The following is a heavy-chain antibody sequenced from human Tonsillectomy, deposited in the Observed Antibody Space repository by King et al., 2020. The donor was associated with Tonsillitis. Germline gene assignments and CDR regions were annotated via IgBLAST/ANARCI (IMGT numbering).Heavy chain of an antibody. D-gene: IGHD1-26*01. CDR1: GYSFTNYW. CDR3: ATSGDSAGWLDP. CDR2: IYPGDSDT. V-gene: IGHV5-51*03. Sequence: VQLVESGAEVKKPGESLKISCKGSGYSFTNYWIGWVRQMPGKGLEWMGIIYPGDSDTRYSPSFQGQVIISVDKSINTAYLQWSSLKASDTAMYFCATSGDSAGWLDPWGQGTLVTVSS. J-gene: IGHJ5*02.